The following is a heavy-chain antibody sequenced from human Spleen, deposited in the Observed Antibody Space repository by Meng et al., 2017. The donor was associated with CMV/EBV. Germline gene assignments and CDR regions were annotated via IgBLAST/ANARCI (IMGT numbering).Heavy chain of an antibody. V-gene: IGHV3-23*01. J-gene: IGHJ4*02. D-gene: IGHD3-22*01. CDR2: ISGSGGST. CDR3: AKDYYDSSGYYYPGVPFDY. Sequence: GGSLRLSCAASGFTFSSYAMSWVRQAPGKGLEWVSAISGSGGSTYYADSVKGRFTISRDNSKNTLYLQMNSLRAEDTAVYYCAKDYYDSSGYYYPGVPFDYWGQGTLVTVSS. CDR1: GFTFSSYA.